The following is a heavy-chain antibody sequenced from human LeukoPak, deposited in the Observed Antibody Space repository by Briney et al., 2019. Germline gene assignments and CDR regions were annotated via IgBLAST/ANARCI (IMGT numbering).Heavy chain of an antibody. CDR1: GFTFSNYW. D-gene: IGHD6-19*01. CDR3: ARATGWYPDY. Sequence: GGSLRLSCAASGFTFSNYWMSWIRQAPGKGLEWVANMKQDGSEINYVGSVKGRFTISRDNAKNSLYLQMNSLRVEDTAVYYCARATGWYPDYWSQGTLVTVSS. V-gene: IGHV3-7*01. CDR2: MKQDGSEI. J-gene: IGHJ4*02.